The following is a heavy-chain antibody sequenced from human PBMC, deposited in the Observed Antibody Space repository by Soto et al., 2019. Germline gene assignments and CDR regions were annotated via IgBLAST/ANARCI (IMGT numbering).Heavy chain of an antibody. CDR1: GFTFSSYA. J-gene: IGHJ6*02. Sequence: PGGSLSLSCAASGFTFSSYAMHWVRQAPGKGLEYVSAISSNGGSTYYADSVKGRFTISRDNSKNTPYLQMGSLRAEDMAVYYCARAGKDYYYYGMDVWGQGTTVTVSS. D-gene: IGHD1-1*01. V-gene: IGHV3-64*02. CDR3: ARAGKDYYYYGMDV. CDR2: ISSNGGST.